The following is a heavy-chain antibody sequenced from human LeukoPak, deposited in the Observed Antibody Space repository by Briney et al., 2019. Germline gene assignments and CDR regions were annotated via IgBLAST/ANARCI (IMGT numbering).Heavy chain of an antibody. V-gene: IGHV3-23*01. D-gene: IGHD5-18*01. CDR1: GFTFGDYA. Sequence: PGGSLRLSCTASGFTFGDYAMSWVRQAPGKGLEWVSAISGSGGSTYYADSVKGRFTISRDNSKNTLYLQMNSLRAEDTAVYYCAKIGIQLWTVVLLNPHFDYWGQGTLVTVSS. CDR2: ISGSGGST. J-gene: IGHJ4*02. CDR3: AKIGIQLWTVVLLNPHFDY.